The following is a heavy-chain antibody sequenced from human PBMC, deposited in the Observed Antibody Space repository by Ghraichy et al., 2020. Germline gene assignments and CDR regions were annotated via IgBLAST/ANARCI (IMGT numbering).Heavy chain of an antibody. V-gene: IGHV7-4-1*02. D-gene: IGHD3-9*01. J-gene: IGHJ3*02. Sequence: ASVKVSCKTGGENFRSQVMRWERECRVQGVERKGWINTNTGNPTYAQGFTGRFVFSLDTSVSTAYLQISSLKAEDTAVYYCARTVVLRYFDWSQEGDAFDIWGQ. CDR2: INTNTGNP. CDR1: GENFRSQV. CDR3: ARTVVLRYFDWSQEGDAFDI.